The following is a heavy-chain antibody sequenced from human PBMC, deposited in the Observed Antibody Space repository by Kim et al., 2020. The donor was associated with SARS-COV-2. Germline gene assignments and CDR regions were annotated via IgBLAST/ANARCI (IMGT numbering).Heavy chain of an antibody. J-gene: IGHJ5*02. CDR2: FDPEDGET. CDR3: APTTVTTRSTWFDP. CDR1: GYTLTELS. V-gene: IGHV1-24*01. Sequence: ASVKVSCKFSGYTLTELSMHWVRQAPGKGLEWMGGFDPEDGETIYAQKFQGRVTMTEDTSTDTAYMELSSLRSEDTAVYYCAPTTVTTRSTWFDPWGQGTLVTVSS. D-gene: IGHD4-17*01.